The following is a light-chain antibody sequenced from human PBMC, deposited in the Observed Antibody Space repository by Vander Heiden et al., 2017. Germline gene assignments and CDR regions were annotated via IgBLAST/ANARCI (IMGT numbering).Light chain of an antibody. CDR1: QSVFYSSNNKNY. Sequence: DIVLTPSPDSLSVSLGERATINCKSSQSVFYSSNNKNYLTWYQQKPGHPPKLLIYWASTRESGVPDRFSGSGSGTDFTLTISSLQAEDVAVYYCQQYYSSPFTFGPGTKVDIK. CDR3: QQYYSSPFT. V-gene: IGKV4-1*01. J-gene: IGKJ3*01. CDR2: WAS.